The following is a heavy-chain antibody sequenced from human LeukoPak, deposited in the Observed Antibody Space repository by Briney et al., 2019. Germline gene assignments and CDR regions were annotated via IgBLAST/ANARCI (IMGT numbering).Heavy chain of an antibody. J-gene: IGHJ4*02. CDR3: ARLSAARSFDY. Sequence: GESLKISCKGSGYSFTNSWIGWVRQMPGKGLEWMGIIYPGDSDTRXXXXXQGXVXISAXKSISTAYLQWSSLKASDTAMYYCARLSAARSFDYWGQGTLVTVSS. CDR2: IYPGDSDT. V-gene: IGHV5-51*01. CDR1: GYSFTNSW. D-gene: IGHD6-6*01.